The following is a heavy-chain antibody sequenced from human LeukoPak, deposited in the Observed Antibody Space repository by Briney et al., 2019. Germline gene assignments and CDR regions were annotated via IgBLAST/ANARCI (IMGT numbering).Heavy chain of an antibody. CDR2: ISGSGGST. CDR1: RFTFSSYA. Sequence: GGSLRLSCAASRFTFSSYAMSWVREAPGKGLEWVSAISGSGGSTYYADSVKGRFTISRDNSKNTLYLQMNSLRAEDTAVYYCANYGSGSYGDWGQGTLVTVSS. J-gene: IGHJ1*01. CDR3: ANYGSGSYGD. V-gene: IGHV3-23*01. D-gene: IGHD3-10*01.